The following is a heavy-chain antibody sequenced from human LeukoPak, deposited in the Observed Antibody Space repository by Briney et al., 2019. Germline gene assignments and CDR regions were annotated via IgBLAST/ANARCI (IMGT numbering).Heavy chain of an antibody. CDR2: ISWRSGSI. V-gene: IGHV3-9*01. CDR3: AKSSGSYAANFDC. D-gene: IGHD6-19*01. Sequence: PGGSLRLSCAASGFTFDDYAMHWVRQAPGKGLEWVSGISWRSGSIVYVDSVKGRFTISRDNAQNSLYLQMNSLRAEDTAVYYCAKSSGSYAANFDCWGQGTLVTVSS. J-gene: IGHJ4*02. CDR1: GFTFDDYA.